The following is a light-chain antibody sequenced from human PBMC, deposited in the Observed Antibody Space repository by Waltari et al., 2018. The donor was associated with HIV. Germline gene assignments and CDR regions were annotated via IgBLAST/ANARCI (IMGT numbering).Light chain of an antibody. CDR3: QQYYGTPFT. Sequence: EIVMTQSPATLSVSPGERATLSCRASQSVSSNLAWYQQKPGQAPRLLIYGASTRATGIPARFSGSGSGTEYTLTISSLQSEDVAVYYCQQYYGTPFTFGPGTKVHI. J-gene: IGKJ3*01. CDR2: GAS. CDR1: QSVSSN. V-gene: IGKV3-15*01.